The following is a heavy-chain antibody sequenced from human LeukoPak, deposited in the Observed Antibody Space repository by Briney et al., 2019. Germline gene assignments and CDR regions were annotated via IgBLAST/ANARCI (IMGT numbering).Heavy chain of an antibody. Sequence: PGGSLRLSCAASGFTFSSYAMSWVRQAPGKGLEWVSAISGSGGSTYYADSVKGRFTISRDNSKNTLYLQMNSLRAEDTAVYYCAKDRYYDSSGYYLPTIFDYWGQGTLVTASS. D-gene: IGHD3-22*01. CDR3: AKDRYYDSSGYYLPTIFDY. CDR1: GFTFSSYA. V-gene: IGHV3-23*01. CDR2: ISGSGGST. J-gene: IGHJ4*02.